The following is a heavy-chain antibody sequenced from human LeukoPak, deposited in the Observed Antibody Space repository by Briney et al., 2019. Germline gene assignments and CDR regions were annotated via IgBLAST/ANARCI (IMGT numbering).Heavy chain of an antibody. V-gene: IGHV3-23*01. J-gene: IGHJ4*02. D-gene: IGHD2-15*01. Sequence: GGSLRLSCAASGFTFSSYAMSWVRQAPGKGLEWVSAISGSGGSTYYADSVKGRFTISRDNSKNTLYLQMNSLRAEDTAVYYCAKAPYCSGGSCYLVDYWGQGTLVTVSS. CDR3: AKAPYCSGGSCYLVDY. CDR1: GFTFSSYA. CDR2: ISGSGGST.